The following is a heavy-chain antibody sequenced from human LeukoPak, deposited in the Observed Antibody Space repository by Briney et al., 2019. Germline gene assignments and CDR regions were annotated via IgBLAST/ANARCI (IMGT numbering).Heavy chain of an antibody. V-gene: IGHV3-7*01. Sequence: GGSLRLSCAASGFSFNSYWMSWVRQAPGTGLEWVANIRQDGSERYYADSLKGRFTISRDNAKNSLYLQMNSLRAEDTAVYYCARAYCGGDCLPDCWGQGTLVTVSS. J-gene: IGHJ4*02. D-gene: IGHD2-21*02. CDR1: GFSFNSYW. CDR3: ARAYCGGDCLPDC. CDR2: IRQDGSER.